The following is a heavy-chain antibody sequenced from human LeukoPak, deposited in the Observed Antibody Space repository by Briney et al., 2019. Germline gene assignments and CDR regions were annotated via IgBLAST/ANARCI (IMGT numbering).Heavy chain of an antibody. Sequence: GGSLRLSCAASGFTFSSYGMHWVRQAPGKGLEGGAFIRYDGSNKYYADSVKGRFTISRDNSKNTLYLQMNSLRAEDTAVYYCAKDHGAWIQLWLPSDWGQGTLVTVSS. CDR1: GFTFSSYG. D-gene: IGHD5-18*01. CDR3: AKDHGAWIQLWLPSD. V-gene: IGHV3-30*02. J-gene: IGHJ4*02. CDR2: IRYDGSNK.